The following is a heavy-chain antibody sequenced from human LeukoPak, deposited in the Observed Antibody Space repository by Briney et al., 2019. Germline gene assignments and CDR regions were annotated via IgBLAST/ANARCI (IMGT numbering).Heavy chain of an antibody. D-gene: IGHD1-26*01. CDR3: VRDRVGGSLDY. V-gene: IGHV3-48*01. J-gene: IGHJ4*02. Sequence: GGSLRLSCSPSGFTLSSYSMNWVRQAPGKGLEWVAFIDTTSRTMYYAGSVKGRFSISRDNAKNSLFLQMYSLRVEDTAVYYCVRDRVGGSLDYWGQGTLVTVSS. CDR1: GFTLSSYS. CDR2: IDTTSRTM.